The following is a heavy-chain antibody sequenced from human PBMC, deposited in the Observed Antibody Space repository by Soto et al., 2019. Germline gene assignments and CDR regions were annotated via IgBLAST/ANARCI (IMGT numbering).Heavy chain of an antibody. J-gene: IGHJ3*02. Sequence: PTETLYLTGTVSGGSISSSSYYWGWIRQPPGKGLEWIGSIYYSGNTYYNPSLKSRVTISVDTSKNQFSLKLSSVTAADMAGYYCARVLIVVMIIDIWGQGTMVT. CDR1: GGSISSSSYY. CDR3: ARVLIVVMIIDI. CDR2: IYYSGNT. D-gene: IGHD5-12*01. V-gene: IGHV4-39*01.